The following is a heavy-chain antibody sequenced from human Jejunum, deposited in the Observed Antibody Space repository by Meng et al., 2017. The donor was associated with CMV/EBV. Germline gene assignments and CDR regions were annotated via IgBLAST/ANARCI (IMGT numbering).Heavy chain of an antibody. J-gene: IGHJ6*02. V-gene: IGHV3-9*01. CDR2: ISWDSGSI. Sequence: WGRQAPGKGMEWVSGISWDSGSIGYADSVKGRFNISRDNAKKSLYLQMNNLTAADTAFYYCAKDIRYCSGGACTPGNYDYFYGMDVWGQGTTVTVSS. CDR3: AKDIRYCSGGACTPGNYDYFYGMDV. D-gene: IGHD2-15*01.